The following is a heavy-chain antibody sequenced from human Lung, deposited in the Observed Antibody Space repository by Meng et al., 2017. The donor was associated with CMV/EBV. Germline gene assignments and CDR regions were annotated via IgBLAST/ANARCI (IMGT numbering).Heavy chain of an antibody. V-gene: IGHV1-2*02. Sequence: SVKVFXKASGYTFTGYNIPWVRQAPGQGLEWMGWINPHSGDTKYAQKFQGRVTLTTDTSINTAYMEVSRLKSDDTAVFFCARLFHTSLGTNYYYGMAVWGLGTTVTVSS. J-gene: IGHJ6*02. CDR2: INPHSGDT. CDR1: GYTFTGYN. CDR3: ARLFHTSLGTNYYYGMAV. D-gene: IGHD3-10*01.